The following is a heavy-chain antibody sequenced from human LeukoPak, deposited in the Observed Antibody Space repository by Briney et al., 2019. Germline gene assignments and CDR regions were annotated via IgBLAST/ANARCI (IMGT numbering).Heavy chain of an antibody. J-gene: IGHJ4*02. CDR1: GGTFSSYA. Sequence: GSSVKVSCKASGGTFSSYAISWVRQAPGQGLEWMGRNIPIFGIANYAQKFQGRVTITADKSTGTAYMELSSLRSEVTAVYYCARDLPIAAAGNFDYWGQGTLVTVSS. CDR2: NIPIFGIA. CDR3: ARDLPIAAAGNFDY. V-gene: IGHV1-69*04. D-gene: IGHD6-13*01.